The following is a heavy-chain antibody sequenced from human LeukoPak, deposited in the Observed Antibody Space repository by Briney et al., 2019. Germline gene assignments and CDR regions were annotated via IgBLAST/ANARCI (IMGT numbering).Heavy chain of an antibody. CDR3: ARDSSFPYYYYGMDV. D-gene: IGHD3-16*02. CDR2: IYYSGST. CDR1: GGSISSYY. J-gene: IGHJ6*02. V-gene: IGHV4-59*12. Sequence: SETLSLTCTVSGGSISSYYWSWIRQPPGKGLEWIGYIYYSGSTNYNPSLKSRVTMSVDTSKNQFSLKLSSVTAADTAVYYCARDSSFPYYYYGMDVWGQGTTVTVSS.